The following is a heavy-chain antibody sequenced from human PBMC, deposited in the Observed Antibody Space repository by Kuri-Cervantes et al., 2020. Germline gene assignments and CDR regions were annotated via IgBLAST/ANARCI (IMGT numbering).Heavy chain of an antibody. CDR3: ATRSGYYSLYYYYMDV. CDR1: GFTFNSYG. J-gene: IGHJ6*03. D-gene: IGHD3-3*01. CDR2: ITTSGDRT. Sequence: GESLKISCAASGFTFNSYGMHWVRQAPGKGLEWVSSITTSGDRTHYLDSVKGRFTISRDNFKNTLYLQMNSLRAEDTAVYYCATRSGYYSLYYYYMDVWGKGTTVTVSS. V-gene: IGHV3-NL1*01.